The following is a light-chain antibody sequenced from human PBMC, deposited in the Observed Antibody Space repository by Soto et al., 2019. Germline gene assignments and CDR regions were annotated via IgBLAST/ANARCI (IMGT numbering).Light chain of an antibody. CDR2: DAS. CDR3: QQRTNRPPIT. V-gene: IGKV3-11*01. J-gene: IGKJ5*01. CDR1: QSVSSY. Sequence: EIVLTQSQATLSFPAGERATLSFRPSQSVSSYLAWYQQKPGQAPRLLIYDASNRATGIPARFSGSGSGTEFTLTISGLEPEDFAVYYCQQRTNRPPITFGQGTRLEIK.